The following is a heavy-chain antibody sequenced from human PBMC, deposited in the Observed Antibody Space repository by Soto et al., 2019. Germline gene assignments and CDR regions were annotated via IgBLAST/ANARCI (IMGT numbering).Heavy chain of an antibody. CDR2: IYYSGST. Sequence: QVQLQESGPGLVKPSQTLSLTCTVSGGSISSGGYYWSWIRQHPGKGLEWIGYIYYSGSTYYNPSLKSRFTISVDTSKNQFSLKLSSVTAADTAVYYCARVGTAGSYYYYGMDVWGQGTTVTVSS. J-gene: IGHJ6*02. CDR1: GGSISSGGYY. D-gene: IGHD1-1*01. V-gene: IGHV4-31*03. CDR3: ARVGTAGSYYYYGMDV.